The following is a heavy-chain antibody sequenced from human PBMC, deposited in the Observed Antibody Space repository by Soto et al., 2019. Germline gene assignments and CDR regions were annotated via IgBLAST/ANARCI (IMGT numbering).Heavy chain of an antibody. V-gene: IGHV4-34*01. CDR3: ARSRVTMVRGVIHYYYGMDV. D-gene: IGHD3-10*01. CDR1: GGSVSGYY. CDR2: INHSGST. J-gene: IGHJ6*02. Sequence: TSETLSLTCAVYGGSVSGYYWSWIRQPPGKGLEWIGEINHSGSTNYNPSLKSRVTISVDTSKNQFSLKLSSVTAADTAVYYCARSRVTMVRGVIHYYYGMDVWGQGTTVTVSS.